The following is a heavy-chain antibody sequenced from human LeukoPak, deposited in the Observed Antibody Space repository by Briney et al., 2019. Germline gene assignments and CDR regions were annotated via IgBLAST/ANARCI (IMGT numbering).Heavy chain of an antibody. Sequence: SQTVTLLCAISGDREHRSNDTWNRIRQSPSRGLEWLGRTYYRSKWSNDYAVSVKSRTTINPDTSKNQFSLQLNSVTPEDTAMYCCARDRGSSWYFEYWGQGTLATVSS. D-gene: IGHD6-13*01. J-gene: IGHJ4*02. CDR3: ARDRGSSWYFEY. CDR1: GDREHRSNDT. V-gene: IGHV6-1*01. CDR2: TYYRSKWSN.